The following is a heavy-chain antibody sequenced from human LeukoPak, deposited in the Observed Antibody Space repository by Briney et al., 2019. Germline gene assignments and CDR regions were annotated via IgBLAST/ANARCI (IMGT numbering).Heavy chain of an antibody. Sequence: GGSLRLSCAASRFSFSAYLMGWVRRAPGRGLEWVSGISAGGDLTFHADPVKGRFTISRDNSENTLYLQMNSLRADDTAEYYCAKSLLTTASGTGRAFDLWGQGTMVTVSS. CDR1: RFSFSAYL. V-gene: IGHV3-23*01. J-gene: IGHJ3*01. CDR3: AKSLLTTASGTGRAFDL. D-gene: IGHD1-26*01. CDR2: ISAGGDLT.